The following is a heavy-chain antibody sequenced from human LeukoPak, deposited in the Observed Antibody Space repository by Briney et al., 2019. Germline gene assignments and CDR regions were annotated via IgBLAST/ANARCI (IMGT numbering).Heavy chain of an antibody. CDR1: GFTFGDYA. J-gene: IGHJ4*02. V-gene: IGHV3-49*04. D-gene: IGHD3-16*02. CDR2: IRSKAYGGTT. CDR3: TREMITFGGVIVPVDY. Sequence: PGGSLRLSCTASGFTFGDYAMSWVRQAPGKGLEWVGFIRSKAYGGTTEYAASVKGRFTISRDDSKSIAYLQMNSLKTEDTAVYYCTREMITFGGVIVPVDYWGQGTLVTVSS.